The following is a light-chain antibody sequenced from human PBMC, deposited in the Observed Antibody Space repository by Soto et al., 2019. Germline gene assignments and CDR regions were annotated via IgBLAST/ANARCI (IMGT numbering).Light chain of an antibody. CDR3: QQNNNWPFT. V-gene: IGKV3-15*01. CDR2: GAS. Sequence: EIVMTQSPATLSVSPGERATLSCRASQSISSNLAWYQQKPGQAPRLLIYGASTRATGIPATFSGSGSGTEFTLTISSLQSEYFAVYYCQQNNNWPFTFGHGTKVDIK. J-gene: IGKJ3*01. CDR1: QSISSN.